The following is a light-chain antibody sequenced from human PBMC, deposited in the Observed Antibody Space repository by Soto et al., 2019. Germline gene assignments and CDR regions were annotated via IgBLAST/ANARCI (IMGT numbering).Light chain of an antibody. CDR3: CSYAGSSTFNV. J-gene: IGLJ1*01. CDR1: SSDVGSYNL. CDR2: EVS. Sequence: QSVLTQPASVSGSPGQSITISCTGTSSDVGSYNLVSWYQQHPGKAPKLMIYEVSKRPSGVSNRFSGSKSGNTASLTISGLQAEDEADYYCCSYAGSSTFNVFGTVTKVTVL. V-gene: IGLV2-23*02.